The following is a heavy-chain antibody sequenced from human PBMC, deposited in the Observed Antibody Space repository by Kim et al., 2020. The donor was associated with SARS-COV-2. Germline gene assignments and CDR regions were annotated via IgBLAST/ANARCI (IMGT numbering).Heavy chain of an antibody. CDR1: GFNPNSHD. D-gene: IGHD2-21*02. CDR2: IGIVGDT. CDR3: AREGDDLGAFDI. V-gene: IGHV3-13*01. Sequence: GGSLRLSCVASGFNPNSHDMHWVRQSLGDGLEWVASIGIVGDTSYEDSVKGRFTFARERAENSVYLQMDSLRVGDTAVYFCAREGDDLGAFDIWGQGTVV. J-gene: IGHJ3*02.